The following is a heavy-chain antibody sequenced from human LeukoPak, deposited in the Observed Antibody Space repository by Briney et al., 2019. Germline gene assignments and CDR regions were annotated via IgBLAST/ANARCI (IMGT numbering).Heavy chain of an antibody. J-gene: IGHJ5*02. CDR1: GGSISSYY. D-gene: IGHD2-15*01. CDR2: IYYSGST. V-gene: IGHV4-59*01. Sequence: SETLSLTCTVSGGSISSYYWSWIWQPPGKGLEWIGYIYYSGSTNYNPSLKSRVTISVDTSKNQFSLKLSSATAADTAVYYCARDLPYCSGGSCSTWGQGTLVTVSS. CDR3: ARDLPYCSGGSCST.